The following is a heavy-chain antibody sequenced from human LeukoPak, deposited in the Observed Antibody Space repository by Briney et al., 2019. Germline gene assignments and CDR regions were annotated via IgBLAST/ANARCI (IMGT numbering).Heavy chain of an antibody. V-gene: IGHV3-23*01. CDR1: GFTFSNYG. D-gene: IGHD3-22*01. J-gene: IGHJ4*02. CDR2: VSGNGGNT. CDR3: AKGARKVVNPYYFDY. Sequence: GGTLRLSCAASGFTFSNYGMNWVRQAPGKGLEWVSSVSGNGGNTYYADSVKGRFTISRDNYKNTLYLQMNSLRAEDTAIYYCAKGARKVVNPYYFDYWGQGTLVTVSS.